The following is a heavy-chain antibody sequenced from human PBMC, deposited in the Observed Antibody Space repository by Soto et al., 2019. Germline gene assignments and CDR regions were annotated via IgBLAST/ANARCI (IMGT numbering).Heavy chain of an antibody. CDR3: ARGKVRYYYDSSGYYHLDY. CDR2: INHSGST. D-gene: IGHD3-22*01. V-gene: IGHV4-34*01. Sequence: QVQLQQWGAGLLKPSETLSLTCAVYGGSFSGYYWSWIRQPPGKGLEWIGEINHSGSTNYNPSLKRRVTISVDTSKNQFSLKLSSVTAADTAVYYCARGKVRYYYDSSGYYHLDYWGQGTLVTVSS. J-gene: IGHJ4*02. CDR1: GGSFSGYY.